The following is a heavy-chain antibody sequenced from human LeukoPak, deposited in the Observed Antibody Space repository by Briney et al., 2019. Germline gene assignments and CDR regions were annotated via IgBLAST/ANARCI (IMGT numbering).Heavy chain of an antibody. Sequence: GGSLRLSCAASGFTFSSYVMSWVRQAPGKGLEWVSSISDGGETTYYTDSVKGRFTVSRDNSKNTLYLRMNSLRAEDTAVYYCASHLTPTIGHWFDPWGQGTLVTVSS. D-gene: IGHD5-24*01. V-gene: IGHV3-23*01. CDR3: ASHLTPTIGHWFDP. J-gene: IGHJ5*02. CDR2: ISDGGETT. CDR1: GFTFSSYV.